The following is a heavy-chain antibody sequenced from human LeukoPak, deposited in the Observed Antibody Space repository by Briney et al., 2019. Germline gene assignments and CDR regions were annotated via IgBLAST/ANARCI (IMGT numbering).Heavy chain of an antibody. CDR2: ISSGGSTI. CDR1: GFTFSSYS. V-gene: IGHV3-48*04. Sequence: PGGSLRLSCAASGFTFSSYSMNWVRQAPGKGLEWVSYISSGGSTISYADSVKGRFTISRDNAKNSLNLQMNSLRAEDTAVYYCARRFHARVFDIWGQGTMVTVS. J-gene: IGHJ3*02. D-gene: IGHD3-16*01. CDR3: ARRFHARVFDI.